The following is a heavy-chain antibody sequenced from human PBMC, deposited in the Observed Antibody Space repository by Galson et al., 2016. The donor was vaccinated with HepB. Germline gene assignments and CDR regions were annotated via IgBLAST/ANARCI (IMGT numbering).Heavy chain of an antibody. CDR3: ARDQYVRGSGWYSASGC. Sequence: SLRLSCAASGFTFSSYKVHWVRQAPGKGLDWVAVILYDGSDKYYADSVKGRFTISRDNSKNTLYLQMNSLRAEDTAVYYCARDQYVRGSGWYSASGCWGQGPMVTVSS. CDR1: GFTFSSYK. J-gene: IGHJ4*02. CDR2: ILYDGSDK. V-gene: IGHV3-30*04. D-gene: IGHD6-13*01.